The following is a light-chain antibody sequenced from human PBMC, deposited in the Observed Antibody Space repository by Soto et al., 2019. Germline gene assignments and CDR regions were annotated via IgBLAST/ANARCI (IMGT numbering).Light chain of an antibody. CDR2: WAS. CDR1: QSVLYSSNNKNY. V-gene: IGKV4-1*01. Sequence: DIVMTQSPDSLAVSLGERATINCKSSQSVLYSSNNKNYLAWYQQKPGQPPKLLIYWASTRESGVPDRFSGSGSGTDFTLTISSLQAEDVAVYSCQQYYSTQWTFGQGTKVELK. J-gene: IGKJ1*01. CDR3: QQYYSTQWT.